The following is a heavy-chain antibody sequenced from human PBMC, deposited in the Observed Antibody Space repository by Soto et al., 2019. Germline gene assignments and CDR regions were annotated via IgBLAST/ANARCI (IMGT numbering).Heavy chain of an antibody. J-gene: IGHJ6*02. Sequence: GASVKVSCKASGYTFTSYGISWVRQAPGQGLEWMGWISSYNGNTNYAQKLQGRVTMTTDTSTSTAYMELRSLRSDDTAVYYCARVVTTRYYYGMDVWGQGTTVTVSS. CDR3: ARVVTTRYYYGMDV. CDR1: GYTFTSYG. V-gene: IGHV1-18*01. D-gene: IGHD4-17*01. CDR2: ISSYNGNT.